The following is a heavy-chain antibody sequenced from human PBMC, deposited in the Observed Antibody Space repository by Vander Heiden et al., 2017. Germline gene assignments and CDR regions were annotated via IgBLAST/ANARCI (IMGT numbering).Heavy chain of an antibody. CDR1: GFTFSHYW. J-gene: IGHJ4*02. Sequence: EVQLVESGEDLVQPGGSLRLSCAASGFTFSHYWMSWVRQAPGKGLEWVANINQDGSVEYYVDSVKGRVTISRDNSKNSVYLQMNSLRAEDTAVYYCARKYYYDSTGYQYFFDYLGQGTLVTVSS. D-gene: IGHD3-22*01. CDR3: ARKYYYDSTGYQYFFDY. V-gene: IGHV3-7*01. CDR2: INQDGSVE.